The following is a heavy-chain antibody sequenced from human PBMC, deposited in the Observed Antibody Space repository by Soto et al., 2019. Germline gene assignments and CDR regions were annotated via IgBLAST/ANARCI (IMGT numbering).Heavy chain of an antibody. V-gene: IGHV3-30-3*01. D-gene: IGHD3-3*01. CDR1: GCTFRSYA. CDR2: ISYDGSNK. J-gene: IGHJ5*02. CDR3: ARDRRKREDWSGYFGGAFWFAP. Sequence: SMRISCAPSGCTFRSYALHWVPHAPGKGLEWVAVISYDGSNKYYADSVKGRFTISRDNSKNTLYLQMNTLRAEATAVYYCARDRRKREDWSGYFGGAFWFAP.